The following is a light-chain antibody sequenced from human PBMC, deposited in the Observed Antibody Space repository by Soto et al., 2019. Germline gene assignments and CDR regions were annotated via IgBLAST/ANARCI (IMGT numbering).Light chain of an antibody. CDR3: GSWDSSLNAYV. Sequence: QSVMTQPPSVSAAPGQKVTISCSGSSSNIGGNSVSLYQQLQGTAPKLLIYDDNKRPSGIPDRCSGSKSGTSATLGITGFQTGDEADYYCGSWDSSLNAYVFGTGTKHTVL. CDR1: SSNIGGNS. CDR2: DDN. J-gene: IGLJ1*01. V-gene: IGLV1-51*01.